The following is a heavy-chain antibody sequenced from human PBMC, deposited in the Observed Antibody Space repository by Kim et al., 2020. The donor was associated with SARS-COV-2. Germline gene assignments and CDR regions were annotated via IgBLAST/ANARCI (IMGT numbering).Heavy chain of an antibody. Sequence: SNKYYADSVKGRFTISRDNSKNTLYLQRNSLRAEDTAVYYCARDAVADYWGQGTLVTVSS. V-gene: IGHV3-33*01. CDR2: SNK. D-gene: IGHD6-19*01. CDR3: ARDAVADY. J-gene: IGHJ4*02.